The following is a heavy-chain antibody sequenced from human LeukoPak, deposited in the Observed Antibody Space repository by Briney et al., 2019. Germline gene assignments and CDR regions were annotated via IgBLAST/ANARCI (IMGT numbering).Heavy chain of an antibody. CDR1: GFTFSSYE. D-gene: IGHD5-12*01. J-gene: IGHJ4*02. CDR3: ARDPGNGGYED. V-gene: IGHV3-48*03. CDR2: ISSSGSTI. Sequence: GGSLRLSCAASGFTFSSYEMNWVRQAPGKGLEWVSYISSSGSTIYYADSVKGRFTISRDNAKNSLYLQMNSLRAEDTAVYYCARDPGNGGYEDRGQGTLVTVSS.